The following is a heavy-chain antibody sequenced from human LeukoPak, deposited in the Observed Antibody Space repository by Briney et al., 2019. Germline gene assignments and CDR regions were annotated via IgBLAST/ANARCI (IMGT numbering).Heavy chain of an antibody. CDR2: IKQDGSEK. J-gene: IGHJ6*03. CDR3: ARKGGVGFLGYYYYMDV. Sequence: PGGSLRLSCAASGFTFSSYWMSWVRQAPGKGLEWVANIKQDGSEKYYVDSVKGRFTISRDNAKNSLYLQMNSLRAEDTAVYYCARKGGVGFLGYYYYMDVWGKGTTVTVSS. D-gene: IGHD3-16*01. CDR1: GFTFSSYW. V-gene: IGHV3-7*01.